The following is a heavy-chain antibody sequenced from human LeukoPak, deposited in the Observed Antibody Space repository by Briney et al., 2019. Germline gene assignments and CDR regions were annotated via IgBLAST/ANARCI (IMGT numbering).Heavy chain of an antibody. V-gene: IGHV3-30*18. Sequence: PGGSLRLSCAASGFTFSSYGMHWVRQAPGKGLEWVAVISYDGSNKYYADSVKGRFTISRDNSKNTLYLQMNSLRAEDTAVYYCAKASLFHDYGDYFSSLFDPWGQGTLVTVSS. CDR1: GFTFSSYG. J-gene: IGHJ5*02. CDR3: AKASLFHDYGDYFSSLFDP. CDR2: ISYDGSNK. D-gene: IGHD4-17*01.